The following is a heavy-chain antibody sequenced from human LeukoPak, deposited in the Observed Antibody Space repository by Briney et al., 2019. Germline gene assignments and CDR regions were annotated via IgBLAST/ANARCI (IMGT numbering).Heavy chain of an antibody. J-gene: IGHJ5*02. V-gene: IGHV4-59*01. CDR1: GGSISSYY. CDR3: AREAARHSWFDP. CDR2: IYYSGST. D-gene: IGHD6-6*01. Sequence: PSETLSLTCTVSGGSISSYYWSWIRQPPGKGLEWIGYIYYSGSTNYNPSLKSRVTISVDTSKNQFSLKLSSVTAADTAVYYCAREAARHSWFDPWGQGTLVTVSS.